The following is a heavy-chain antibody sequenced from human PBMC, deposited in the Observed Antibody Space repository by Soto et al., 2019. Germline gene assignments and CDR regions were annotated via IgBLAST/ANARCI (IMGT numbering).Heavy chain of an antibody. V-gene: IGHV1-69*13. CDR1: GGTFSSNA. Sequence: EASVKVSCKASGGTFSSNAISWVRQAPGQGLEWLGGIIPILGAPKYAQKLQGRVTIIADESTSTVIMELSSLRSEDTALYYCAGNKDVAIVPAAEFYYSYDMDVCGQGSTVPVCS. D-gene: IGHD2-2*01. J-gene: IGHJ6*02. CDR2: IIPILGAP. CDR3: AGNKDVAIVPAAEFYYSYDMDV.